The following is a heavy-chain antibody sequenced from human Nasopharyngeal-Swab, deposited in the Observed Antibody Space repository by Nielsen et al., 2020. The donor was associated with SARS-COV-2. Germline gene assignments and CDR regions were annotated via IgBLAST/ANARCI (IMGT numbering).Heavy chain of an antibody. CDR2: IVVGSGNT. V-gene: IGHV1-58*02. Sequence: SVKVSCKASGFTFTSSATQWVRQARGQRLEWIGWIVVGSGNTNYAQKFQERVTITRDMSTSTAYMELSSLRSEDTAVYYCAAPYCSSTSCSDAFDIWGQGTMVTVSS. CDR3: AAPYCSSTSCSDAFDI. CDR1: GFTFTSSA. D-gene: IGHD2-2*01. J-gene: IGHJ3*02.